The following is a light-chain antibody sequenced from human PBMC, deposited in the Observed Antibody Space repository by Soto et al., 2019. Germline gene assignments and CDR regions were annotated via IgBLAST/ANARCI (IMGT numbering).Light chain of an antibody. J-gene: IGKJ1*01. CDR1: QSVSSSY. V-gene: IGKV3-20*01. CDR3: QQYGSSQRT. Sequence: ELVLTQSPGTLSSSPGERDTLSCRARQSVSSSYLAWYQQKPGPAHRXXIYGASSRATGIPDRFSGSGSGTDFTLTISRLEPEDFAVYDCQQYGSSQRTFGQGTKVDIK. CDR2: GAS.